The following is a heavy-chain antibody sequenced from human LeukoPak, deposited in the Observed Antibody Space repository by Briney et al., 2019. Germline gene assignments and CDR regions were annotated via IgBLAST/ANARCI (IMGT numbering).Heavy chain of an antibody. D-gene: IGHD3-10*02. CDR1: GCTFSSYE. CDR3: AELGITMIGGV. CDR2: ISSSGSTI. Sequence: QSGGSLRVSCAASGCTFSSYEMNWVRQAPGKGLEWVSYISSSGSTIYYADSVKGRFTISRDNAKNSLYLQMNSLRAEDTAVYYCAELGITMIGGVWGKGTTVTISS. V-gene: IGHV3-48*03. J-gene: IGHJ6*04.